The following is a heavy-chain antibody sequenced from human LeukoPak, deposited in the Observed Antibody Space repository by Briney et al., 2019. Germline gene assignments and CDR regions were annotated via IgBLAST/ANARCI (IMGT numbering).Heavy chain of an antibody. CDR3: ARAELRLGELSFLTHFDY. CDR1: GFTFSNYT. Sequence: GRSLRLSCAASGFTFSNYTMHWVRQAPGKGLEWVAVISYDGSNKYYADSVKGRFTTSRDNSKNTLYMQMKSLRTEDTAVYYCARAELRLGELSFLTHFDYWGQGTLVTASS. V-gene: IGHV3-30-3*01. D-gene: IGHD3-16*02. CDR2: ISYDGSNK. J-gene: IGHJ4*02.